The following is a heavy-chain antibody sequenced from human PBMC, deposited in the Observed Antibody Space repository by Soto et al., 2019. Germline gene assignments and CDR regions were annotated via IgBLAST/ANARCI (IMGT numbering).Heavy chain of an antibody. J-gene: IGHJ4*02. CDR2: IIPIFGTA. V-gene: IGHV1-69*13. CDR3: ARQLNPASHLFDY. CDR1: GGTFSSYA. D-gene: IGHD1-1*01. Sequence: SVKVSCKASGGTFSSYAISWVRQAPGQGLEWMGGIIPIFGTANYAQKFQGRVTITADESTSTAYMELSSLRSEDTAVYYCARQLNPASHLFDYWGKGTLVTVSS.